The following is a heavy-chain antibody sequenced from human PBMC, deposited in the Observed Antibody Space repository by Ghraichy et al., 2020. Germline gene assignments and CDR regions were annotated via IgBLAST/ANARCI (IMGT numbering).Heavy chain of an antibody. D-gene: IGHD3-9*01. CDR2: ITGGGGST. Sequence: GGSLRLSCAASGFTFSDYALTWVRQAPGKGLEWVSTITGGGGSTSYVDSVKGRFTISGDNSKNTLYLQMNSLRAEDTAVYYCAKDSYDILTGPITWGQGTLVTVSS. CDR1: GFTFSDYA. CDR3: AKDSYDILTGPIT. J-gene: IGHJ4*02. V-gene: IGHV3-23*01.